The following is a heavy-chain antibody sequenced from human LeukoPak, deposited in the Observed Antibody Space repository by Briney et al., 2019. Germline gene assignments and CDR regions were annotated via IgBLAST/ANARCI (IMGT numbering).Heavy chain of an antibody. V-gene: IGHV4-59*01. J-gene: IGHJ4*02. CDR2: IYYSGST. D-gene: IGHD5-12*01. Sequence: PSETLSLTCTVAGGSISSYYWSSIRQPPGKGLEWIGYIYYSGSTNYNPSLKSRVTISVDTSKNQCSLKLSSVTAADTAVYYCARESHVATLDYWGQGTLVTVSS. CDR3: ARESHVATLDY. CDR1: GGSISSYY.